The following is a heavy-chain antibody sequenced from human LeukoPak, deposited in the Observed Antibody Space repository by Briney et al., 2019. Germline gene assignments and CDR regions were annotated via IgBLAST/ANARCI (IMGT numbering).Heavy chain of an antibody. Sequence: PSETLSLTCTVSGGFISSYYWGWIRQPPGKGLEWIGYIYYSGSTNYNPSLKSRVTISVDTSKNQFSLKLSSVTAADTAVYYCARILSYYCGGDCPMFDYWGQGTLVTVSS. D-gene: IGHD2-21*02. V-gene: IGHV4-59*08. CDR3: ARILSYYCGGDCPMFDY. J-gene: IGHJ4*02. CDR2: IYYSGST. CDR1: GGFISSYY.